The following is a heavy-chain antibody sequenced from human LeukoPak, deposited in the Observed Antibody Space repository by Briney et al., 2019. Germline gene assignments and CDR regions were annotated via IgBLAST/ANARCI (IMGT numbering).Heavy chain of an antibody. J-gene: IGHJ5*02. V-gene: IGHV4-59*12. D-gene: IGHD4-17*01. CDR1: GGSISTYY. Sequence: SETLSLTCTVSGGSISTYYWSWIRQPPGKGLEWIGYIYYSGNTNSNPSLKSRVTISADTSKNQISLKLSSVTAADTAVYYCARVVRGDGVWFDPWGQGTLVTVSS. CDR2: IYYSGNT. CDR3: ARVVRGDGVWFDP.